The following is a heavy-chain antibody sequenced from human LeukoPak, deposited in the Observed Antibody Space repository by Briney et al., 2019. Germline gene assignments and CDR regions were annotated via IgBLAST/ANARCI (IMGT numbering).Heavy chain of an antibody. CDR3: ARDIVGSSSGFDY. CDR1: GFTFSSYS. V-gene: IGHV3-48*01. Sequence: PGGSLRLSCAASGFTFSSYSMNWVRQAPGKGLEWVSYISSSSSTIYYADSVKGRFTISRDNSKNTLYLQMNSLRAEDTAVYYCARDIVGSSSGFDYWGQGTLVTVSS. D-gene: IGHD6-6*01. J-gene: IGHJ4*02. CDR2: ISSSSSTI.